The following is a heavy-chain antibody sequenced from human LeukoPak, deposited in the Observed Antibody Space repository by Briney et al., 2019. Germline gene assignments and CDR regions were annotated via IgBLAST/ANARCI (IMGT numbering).Heavy chain of an antibody. CDR1: GGSISSYY. V-gene: IGHV4-59*08. CDR2: IYYSGST. Sequence: SETLSLTCTVSGGSISSYYWSWIRQPPGKGLEWIGYIYYSGSTNYNPSLKSRVTISVDTSKNQFSLKLSSVTAADTAVYYCASCMYYYGSGSWFDPWGQGTLVTVSS. CDR3: ASCMYYYGSGSWFDP. D-gene: IGHD3-10*01. J-gene: IGHJ5*02.